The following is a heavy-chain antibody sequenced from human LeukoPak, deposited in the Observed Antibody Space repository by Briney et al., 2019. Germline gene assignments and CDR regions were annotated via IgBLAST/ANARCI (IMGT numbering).Heavy chain of an antibody. D-gene: IGHD3-10*01. J-gene: IGHJ4*02. CDR1: GGSISSYD. CDR2: INYSGST. CDR3: ARGPDYCRSGSYYTDY. V-gene: IGHV4-59*01. Sequence: SETLSLTCTVSGGSISSYDWSWIRQPPGKGLEWIGYINYSGSTNYNPSLKSRVIITVNTSNNHFSQQLRSVTAADTAIYYCARGPDYCRSGSYYTDYWGQGTLVTVSS.